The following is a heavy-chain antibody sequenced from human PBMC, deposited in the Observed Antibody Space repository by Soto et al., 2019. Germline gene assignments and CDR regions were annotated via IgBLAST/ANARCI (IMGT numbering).Heavy chain of an antibody. V-gene: IGHV3-30*18. CDR3: AKEGPITNWYFDY. D-gene: IGHD1-1*01. CDR1: GSTSGNNA. Sequence: QVQLVESGGGGSQLGGSWRPSVPALGSTSGNNAWPGFRQAPGKGLEWVIVISYDENVAYYADSVKGRFTISRDNSKNTLYLQMNSLRTEDTAMYYCAKEGPITNWYFDYWGQGTLVTVSS. J-gene: IGHJ4*02. CDR2: ISYDENVA.